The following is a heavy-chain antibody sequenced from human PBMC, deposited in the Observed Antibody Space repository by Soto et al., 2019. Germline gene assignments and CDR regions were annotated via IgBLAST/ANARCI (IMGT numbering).Heavy chain of an antibody. CDR2: INHSGST. D-gene: IGHD2-15*01. CDR1: GGSFSGYY. V-gene: IGHV4-34*01. Sequence: SETLSLTCAVYGGSFSGYYWSWIRQPPGKGLEWIGEINHSGSTNYNPSLKSRVTISVDTSKNQFSLKLSSVTAADTAVYYCARDCSGGSCYSQILDWFDPWGRETLVTVSS. CDR3: ARDCSGGSCYSQILDWFDP. J-gene: IGHJ5*02.